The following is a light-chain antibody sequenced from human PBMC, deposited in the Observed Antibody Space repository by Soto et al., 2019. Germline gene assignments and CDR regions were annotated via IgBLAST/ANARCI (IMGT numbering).Light chain of an antibody. J-gene: IGKJ4*01. Sequence: DIQITQSPSTLSASVGGRVTITCRASQSVGTWVAWYQQKPGKAPKLLIYAASSLQSGVPSRFSGSGSGTDFTLTISSLQPEDFATYYCQQANSFPLTFGGGTKVDIK. CDR1: QSVGTW. CDR2: AAS. V-gene: IGKV1-12*01. CDR3: QQANSFPLT.